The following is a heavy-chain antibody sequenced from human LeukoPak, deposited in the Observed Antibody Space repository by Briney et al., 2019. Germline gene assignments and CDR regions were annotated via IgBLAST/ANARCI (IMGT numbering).Heavy chain of an antibody. CDR3: AREYYDILTGYQGYNWFDP. CDR2: IYYSGST. J-gene: IGHJ5*02. CDR1: GGPISSGDYY. D-gene: IGHD3-9*01. V-gene: IGHV4-30-4*01. Sequence: SETLSLTCTVSGGPISSGDYYWSWIRQPPGKGLEWIGYIYYSGSTYYNPSLKSRVTISVDTSKNQFSLKLSSVTAADTAVYYCAREYYDILTGYQGYNWFDPWGQGTLVTVSS.